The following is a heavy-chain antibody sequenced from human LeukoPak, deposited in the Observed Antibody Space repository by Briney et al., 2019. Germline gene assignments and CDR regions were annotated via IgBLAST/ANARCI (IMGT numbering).Heavy chain of an antibody. D-gene: IGHD5-18*01. CDR3: ARNVRDTGTFDY. CDR2: MNPNSGDT. CDR1: GYTFTSYD. V-gene: IGHV1-8*01. Sequence: ASVKVSCKASGYTFTSYDINWVRQATGQGLEWMGWMNPNSGDTRYAQRFQGRVTMTRSTSISTAYMELSSLRSEDTAVYYCARNVRDTGTFDYWGQGTLVTVSS. J-gene: IGHJ4*02.